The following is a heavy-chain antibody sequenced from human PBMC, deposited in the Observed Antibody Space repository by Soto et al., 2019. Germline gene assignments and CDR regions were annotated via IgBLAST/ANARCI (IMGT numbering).Heavy chain of an antibody. CDR2: VYHSGST. CDR3: VRLDGVAAVDVDN. V-gene: IGHV4-4*02. Sequence: QVQLQESGPGLVKPSGTLSLTCAVSGGSISSSNWWSWVRQPPGKGLEWIGEVYHSGSTHYNPSLKSRVAISVDTSNNQFSLHLTSVTAADQAVYYCVRLDGVAAVDVDNWVQGTLVTVSS. D-gene: IGHD6-25*01. CDR1: GGSISSSNW. J-gene: IGHJ4*02.